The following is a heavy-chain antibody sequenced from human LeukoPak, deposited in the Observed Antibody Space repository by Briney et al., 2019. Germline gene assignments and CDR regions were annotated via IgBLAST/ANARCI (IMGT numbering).Heavy chain of an antibody. Sequence: SVKVSCKASGGTFSSYAISWVRQAPGQGLEWMGRIIPTFGTANYAQKFQGRVTITTDESTSTAYMELSSLRSEDTAVYYCARGAILGYCSSTSCYRHNWFDPWGQGTLVTVSS. V-gene: IGHV1-69*05. CDR3: ARGAILGYCSSTSCYRHNWFDP. CDR1: GGTFSSYA. J-gene: IGHJ5*02. D-gene: IGHD2-2*01. CDR2: IIPTFGTA.